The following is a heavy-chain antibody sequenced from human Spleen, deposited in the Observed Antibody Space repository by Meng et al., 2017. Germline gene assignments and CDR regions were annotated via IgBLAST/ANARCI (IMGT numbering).Heavy chain of an antibody. V-gene: IGHV4-31*03. CDR1: GGSISSGTYY. CDR3: ARYVFDSSSLYSNWFDP. D-gene: IGHD3-22*01. CDR2: IHYSGST. J-gene: IGHJ5*02. Sequence: QVQLQESGPGLVKPSQTLSLTCPASGGSISSGTYYWGWIRQLPGKGLEWIAYIHYSGSTYYSPSLKSRVTISLDTSKNQLSLKLSSMTAADTAVYYCARYVFDSSSLYSNWFDPWGQGTLVTVSS.